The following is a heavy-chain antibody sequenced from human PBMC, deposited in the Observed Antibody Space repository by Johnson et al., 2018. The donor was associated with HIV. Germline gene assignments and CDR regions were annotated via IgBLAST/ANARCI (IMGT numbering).Heavy chain of an antibody. V-gene: IGHV3-30*18. CDR1: GFTFSSYG. D-gene: IGHD3-3*01. CDR3: AKDGYYDFWSGYHGADAFDI. CDR2: ISYDGSNK. J-gene: IGHJ3*02. Sequence: QVQLVESGGGVVQPGRSLRLSCEASGFTFSSYGMHWVRQAPGKGLEWVAVISYDGSNKYYADSVKGQFTISRDNSKNTLYLQMNSLRDEDTAVYYCAKDGYYDFWSGYHGADAFDIWGQGTMVTVSS.